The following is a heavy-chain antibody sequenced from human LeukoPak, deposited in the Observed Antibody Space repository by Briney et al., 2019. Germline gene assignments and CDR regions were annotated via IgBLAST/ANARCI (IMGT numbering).Heavy chain of an antibody. Sequence: PGGSLRLSCSASGFTFSDYYMSWIRQAPGKGLEWVSYISSSGSTIYYADSVKGRFTISRDNAKNSLYLQMNSLRAEDTAVYYCARAISGYDCLLYYFDYWGQGTLVTVSS. CDR3: ARAISGYDCLLYYFDY. V-gene: IGHV3-11*01. D-gene: IGHD5-12*01. CDR2: ISSSGSTI. J-gene: IGHJ4*02. CDR1: GFTFSDYY.